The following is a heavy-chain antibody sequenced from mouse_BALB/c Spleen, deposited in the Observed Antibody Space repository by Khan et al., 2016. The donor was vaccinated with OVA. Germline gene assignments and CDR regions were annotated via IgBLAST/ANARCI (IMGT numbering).Heavy chain of an antibody. CDR1: GYTFTNYG. V-gene: IGHV9-1*02. CDR2: LHTYTGEP. CDR3: ARGASYWYFDV. Sequence: QIQLVQSGPELKKPGETVKISCKASGYTFTNYGMNWVKQAPGKGLKWMGWLHTYTGEPTYPDDFKGRFAFSLETSASTAYLQINNLKNEDMATYFCARGASYWYFDVWGAGTTVTVSS. J-gene: IGHJ1*01.